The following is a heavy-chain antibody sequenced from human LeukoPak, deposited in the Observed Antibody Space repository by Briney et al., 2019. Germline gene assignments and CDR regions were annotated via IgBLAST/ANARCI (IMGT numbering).Heavy chain of an antibody. J-gene: IGHJ3*02. V-gene: IGHV1-69*06. CDR3: ARDRKALYDSSGYYWGDDAFDI. CDR1: GGTFSSYA. Sequence: SVKVSCKASGGTFSSYAISWVRQAPGQGLEWMRGIVPIFGTANYAQKFQGRVTITADKSTSTAYMELSSLRSEDTAVYYCARDRKALYDSSGYYWGDDAFDIWGQGTMVTVSS. CDR2: IVPIFGTA. D-gene: IGHD3-22*01.